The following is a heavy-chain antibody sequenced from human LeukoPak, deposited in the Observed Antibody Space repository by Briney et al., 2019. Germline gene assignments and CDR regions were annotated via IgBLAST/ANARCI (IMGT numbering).Heavy chain of an antibody. V-gene: IGHV1-58*02. CDR2: IVVGSGNT. D-gene: IGHD6-19*01. Sequence: ASVKVSCKASGFTFTSSAMQWVRQARGQRLEWIGWIVVGSGNTNYAQKFQERVTITRDMSTSTAYMELSSLRSEDTAVYYCARIYSSGWKGADYWGQGTLVTVSS. CDR1: GFTFTSSA. J-gene: IGHJ4*02. CDR3: ARIYSSGWKGADY.